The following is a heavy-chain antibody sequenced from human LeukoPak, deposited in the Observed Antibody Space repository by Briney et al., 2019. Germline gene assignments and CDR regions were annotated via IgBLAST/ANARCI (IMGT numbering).Heavy chain of an antibody. J-gene: IGHJ4*02. D-gene: IGHD3-22*01. CDR3: ARLDYYDSSGYSD. CDR2: INHSGST. V-gene: IGHV4-34*01. CDR1: GGSFSGYY. Sequence: SETLSLTCAVYGGSFSGYYWSWIRQPPGKGLEWIGEINHSGSTNYNPSLKSRVTISVDTSKNQISLKLSSVTAADTAAYYCARLDYYDSSGYSDWGQGTLVTVSS.